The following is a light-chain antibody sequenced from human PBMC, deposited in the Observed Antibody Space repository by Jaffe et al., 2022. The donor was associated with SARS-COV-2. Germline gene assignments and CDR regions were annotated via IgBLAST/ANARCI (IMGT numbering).Light chain of an antibody. J-gene: IGKJ3*01. Sequence: DIQMTQSPSSLSASVGDRVTITCRASQSITTFLNWYQQKPGKAPKLLIYAASSLQSGVPSRFSGSGSGTDFTLTISSLQLEDFATYYCQQSFSTPITFGPGTKVDIK. V-gene: IGKV1-39*01. CDR1: QSITTF. CDR3: QQSFSTPIT. CDR2: AAS.